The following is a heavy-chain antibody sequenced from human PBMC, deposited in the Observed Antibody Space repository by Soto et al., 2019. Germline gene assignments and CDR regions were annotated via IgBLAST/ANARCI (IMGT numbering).Heavy chain of an antibody. CDR3: ARGYGDGMDV. Sequence: SETLSLTCPVSGGSISRYFWSWVRQPPGKGLEWIWYFYYSGSTNYNPSLKSRVTISVDTSKNQFSLKLSSVTAADTAVYYCARGYGDGMDVWGQGTTVTVSS. V-gene: IGHV4-59*01. CDR1: GGSISRYF. CDR2: FYYSGST. D-gene: IGHD4-17*01. J-gene: IGHJ6*02.